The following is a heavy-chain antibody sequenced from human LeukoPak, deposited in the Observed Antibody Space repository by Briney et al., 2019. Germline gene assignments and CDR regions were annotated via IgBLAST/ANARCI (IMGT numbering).Heavy chain of an antibody. J-gene: IGHJ4*02. D-gene: IGHD3-10*01. CDR2: IKQDGSEK. Sequence: PGGSLRLSCAASGFTFSGYWMSWVRQAPGKGLGWVANIKQDGSEKYYVDSVKGRFTISRDNAKNSLYLQMNSLRAEDTAVYYCPKGRGIDYWGQGALVTVSS. V-gene: IGHV3-7*01. CDR3: PKGRGIDY. CDR1: GFTFSGYW.